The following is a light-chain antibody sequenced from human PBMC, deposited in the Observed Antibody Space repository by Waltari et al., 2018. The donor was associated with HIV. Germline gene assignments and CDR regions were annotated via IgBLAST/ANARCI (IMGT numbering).Light chain of an antibody. Sequence: NFMLAQPHSVSESPGKTITISCTRTSGSIASNYVQWYQRPPGSPPTTVIYEDNRSPSGVPDRFSGSIDSSSNSASLTISGLKTEDEADYYCQSYDRNSQVFGGGTKLTVL. CDR1: SGSIASNY. V-gene: IGLV6-57*01. J-gene: IGLJ3*02. CDR3: QSYDRNSQV. CDR2: EDN.